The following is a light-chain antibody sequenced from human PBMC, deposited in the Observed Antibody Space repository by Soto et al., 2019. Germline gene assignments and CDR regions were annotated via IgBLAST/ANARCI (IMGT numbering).Light chain of an antibody. CDR2: GAS. CDR1: QSVSSD. J-gene: IGKJ2*01. Sequence: IVMTQSPATLSVSPGDRVTLSCRASQSVSSDLAWYQQRPGQAPRLLIYGASTRATGIPARFSGNGSGTEFTLTISSLQSEDFAIYYCQQYNNWPPYTFGQGTKLDIK. CDR3: QQYNNWPPYT. V-gene: IGKV3-15*01.